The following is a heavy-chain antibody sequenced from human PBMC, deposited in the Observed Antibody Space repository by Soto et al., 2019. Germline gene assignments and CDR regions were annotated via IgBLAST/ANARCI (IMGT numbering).Heavy chain of an antibody. V-gene: IGHV1-2*02. CDR3: ARGGIVRSHWFDP. J-gene: IGHJ5*02. D-gene: IGHD1-26*01. CDR1: GYTFTGYY. CDR2: INPNSGGT. Sequence: GASVKVSCKASGYTFTGYYMHWVRQAPGQGLEWMGWINPNSGGTNYAQKFQGRVTMTRDTPISTAYMELSRLRSDDTAVYYCARGGIVRSHWFDPWGQGTLVTVSS.